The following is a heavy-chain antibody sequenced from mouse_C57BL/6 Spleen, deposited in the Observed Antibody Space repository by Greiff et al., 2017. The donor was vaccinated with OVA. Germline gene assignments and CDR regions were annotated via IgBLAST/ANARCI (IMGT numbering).Heavy chain of an antibody. D-gene: IGHD1-1*01. Sequence: VQLQQSGAELVRPGASVKLSCKASGYTFTDYYINWVKQRPGQGLEWIARIYPGSGNTYYNEKFKGKATLTAEKSSSTAYMQLSSLTSEDSAVYFCARHPYYYGSSYYAMDYWGQGTSVTVSS. CDR2: IYPGSGNT. V-gene: IGHV1-76*01. CDR3: ARHPYYYGSSYYAMDY. CDR1: GYTFTDYY. J-gene: IGHJ4*01.